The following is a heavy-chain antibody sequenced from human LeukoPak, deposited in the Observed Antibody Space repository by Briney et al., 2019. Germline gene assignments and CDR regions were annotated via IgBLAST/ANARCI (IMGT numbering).Heavy chain of an antibody. Sequence: SETLSLTCTVSGGSISSSSYYWGWIRQPPGKGLEWIGSIYYSGSTYYNPSLKSRVTISVDTSKNQFSLKLSSVTAADTAVYYCASPNLDYGSWSYDYYWGQGTLVTVSS. CDR3: ASPNLDYGSWSYDYY. CDR1: GGSISSSSYY. J-gene: IGHJ4*02. D-gene: IGHD3-10*01. V-gene: IGHV4-39*01. CDR2: IYYSGST.